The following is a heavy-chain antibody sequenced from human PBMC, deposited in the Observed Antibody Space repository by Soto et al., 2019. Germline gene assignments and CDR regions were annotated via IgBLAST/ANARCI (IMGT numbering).Heavy chain of an antibody. Sequence: QVQLVESGGGVVQPGRSLRLSCAASGFTFSSYAMHWVRQAPGKGLEWVAVIAYDGRNKYYADSVKGQFTISRDNSKNTLYLQMNSLRIEDTVVYYCARELERVFDYWGQGTLVTVSS. CDR2: IAYDGRNK. CDR3: ARELERVFDY. J-gene: IGHJ4*02. CDR1: GFTFSSYA. V-gene: IGHV3-30*04. D-gene: IGHD1-1*01.